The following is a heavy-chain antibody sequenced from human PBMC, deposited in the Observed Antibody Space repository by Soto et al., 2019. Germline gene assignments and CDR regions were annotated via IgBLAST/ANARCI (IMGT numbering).Heavy chain of an antibody. CDR2: MTPNSGNT. CDR3: AREDSSGWYPEYFQH. V-gene: IGHV1-8*01. Sequence: ASVKVSCKASGYTFTSYDINWMRQATGQGLEWLGWMTPNSGNTGYAQKFQGRVTMTRDTSTSTAYMELRSLRYEDTAVYYCAREDSSGWYPEYFQHWGQGTLVTVSS. D-gene: IGHD6-19*01. CDR1: GYTFTSYD. J-gene: IGHJ1*01.